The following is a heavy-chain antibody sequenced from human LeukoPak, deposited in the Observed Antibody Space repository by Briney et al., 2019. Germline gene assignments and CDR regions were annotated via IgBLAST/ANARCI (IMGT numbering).Heavy chain of an antibody. Sequence: PSETLSLTCAVYGGSFSGYYWSWIRQPPGKGLEWIGEINHSGSTNFNPSLKSRVTISVDTSKNQFSLELSSVTAADTAVYYCARGLGFDYWGQGTLVTVSS. CDR2: INHSGST. D-gene: IGHD7-27*01. V-gene: IGHV4-34*01. J-gene: IGHJ4*02. CDR3: ARGLGFDY. CDR1: GGSFSGYY.